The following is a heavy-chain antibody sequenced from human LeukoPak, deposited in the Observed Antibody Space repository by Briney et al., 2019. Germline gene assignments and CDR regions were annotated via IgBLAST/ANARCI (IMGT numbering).Heavy chain of an antibody. CDR2: IYYSGST. CDR1: GGSISSYY. Sequence: NPSETLSLTCTVSGGSISSYYWSWIRQPPGKGLEWIGYIYYSGSTNYNPSLKSRVTISVDTSKNQFSLKLSSVTAADTAVYYCARDHYDSMGAFDIWGQGTMVTVSS. D-gene: IGHD3-22*01. J-gene: IGHJ3*02. CDR3: ARDHYDSMGAFDI. V-gene: IGHV4-59*01.